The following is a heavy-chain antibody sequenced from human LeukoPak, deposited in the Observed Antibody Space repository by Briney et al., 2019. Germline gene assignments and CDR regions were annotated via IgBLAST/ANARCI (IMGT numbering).Heavy chain of an antibody. V-gene: IGHV4-4*07. CDR2: IYITGST. J-gene: IGHJ4*02. CDR3: ARGGRFPDY. CDR1: GGSISSYY. D-gene: IGHD3-10*01. Sequence: PSETLSLTCTVSGGSISSYYWSWIRQPAGKGLEWVGRIYITGSTNYNPSLKSRVTMSVDSSKNQFSLKLSSVTAADTAVNYCARGGRFPDYWGQGTLVTVSS.